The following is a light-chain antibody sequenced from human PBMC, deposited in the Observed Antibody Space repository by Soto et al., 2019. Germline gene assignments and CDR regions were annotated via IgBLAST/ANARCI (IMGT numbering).Light chain of an antibody. V-gene: IGKV1-12*02. CDR1: RVISNS. J-gene: IGKJ4*01. Sequence: DVRMTHSPSSVSASVGDRVTLTCRASRVISNSLAWYQQKPGKAPRLLIYAAFNLQGGVPSRFSGSGSGTHFFLTISSLQPDDFATYYCQQAYIFPFSFGGVTKVEIX. CDR2: AAF. CDR3: QQAYIFPFS.